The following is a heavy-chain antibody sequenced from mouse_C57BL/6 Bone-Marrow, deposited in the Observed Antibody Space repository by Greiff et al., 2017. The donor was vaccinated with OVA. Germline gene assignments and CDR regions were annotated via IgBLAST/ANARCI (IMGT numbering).Heavy chain of an antibody. V-gene: IGHV5-17*01. D-gene: IGHD4-1*01. J-gene: IGHJ2*01. CDR1: GFTFSDYG. CDR2: ISSGSSTI. CDR3: ARKLGGYFDY. Sequence: EVHLVESGGGLVKPGGSLKLSCAASGFTFSDYGMHWVRQAPEKGLEWVAYISSGSSTIYYADTVKGRFTISRDNAKNTLFLQMTSLRSEDTAMYYCARKLGGYFDYWGQGTTLTVSS.